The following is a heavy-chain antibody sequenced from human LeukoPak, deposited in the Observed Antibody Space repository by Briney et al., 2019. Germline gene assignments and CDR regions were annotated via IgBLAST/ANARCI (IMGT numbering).Heavy chain of an antibody. CDR2: IYYSGST. V-gene: IGHV4-59*12. D-gene: IGHD3-16*02. CDR3: ARGRGDYVWGSYPRFDY. CDR1: GGSISSYY. Sequence: PSETLSLTCTVSGGSISSYYWSWIRQPPGKGLEWIGYIYYSGSTSYNPSLKSRVTISVDTSKNQFSLKLSSVTAADTAVYYCARGRGDYVWGSYPRFDYWGQGTLVTVSS. J-gene: IGHJ4*02.